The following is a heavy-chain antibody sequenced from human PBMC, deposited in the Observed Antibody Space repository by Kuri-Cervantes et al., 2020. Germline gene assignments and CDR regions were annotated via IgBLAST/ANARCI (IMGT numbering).Heavy chain of an antibody. V-gene: IGHV4-59*01. CDR1: GGSIKNYY. CDR3: ARIDYYDSSGGFDP. CDR2: IYYSGST. J-gene: IGHJ5*02. D-gene: IGHD3-22*01. Sequence: GSLRLSCTVSGGSIKNYYWSWIRQPPGKGLEWTGYIYYSGSTNYNPSLKSRVTISVDTSKNQFSLKLSSVTAADTAVYYCARIDYYDSSGGFDPWGQGTLVTVSS.